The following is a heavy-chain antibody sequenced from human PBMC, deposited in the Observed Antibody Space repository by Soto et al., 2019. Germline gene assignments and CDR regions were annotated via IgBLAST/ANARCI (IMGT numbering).Heavy chain of an antibody. CDR2: ISYDGSNK. D-gene: IGHD1-26*01. J-gene: IGHJ5*02. CDR3: AKGSRGIGYGDWFDP. Sequence: QVQLVESGGGVVQPGRSLRLSCAASGFTFSSYGMHWVRQAPGKGLEWVAVISYDGSNKYYADSVKGRFTISRDNSKNTLYLQMNSLRAEDTAVDYCAKGSRGIGYGDWFDPWGQGTLVTVSS. V-gene: IGHV3-30*18. CDR1: GFTFSSYG.